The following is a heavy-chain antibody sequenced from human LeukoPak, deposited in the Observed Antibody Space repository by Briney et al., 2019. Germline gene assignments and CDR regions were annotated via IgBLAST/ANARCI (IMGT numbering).Heavy chain of an antibody. Sequence: ASVKVSCKASGYTFTSYYMHWVRQAPGQGLEWMGIINPNGGSTSYAQKFQGRVTMTRDTSTSTVYMELSSLRSEDTAVYYCASETKIAAGVRVDDSYYGMDVWGQGTTVTVSS. D-gene: IGHD6-13*01. CDR1: GYTFTSYY. V-gene: IGHV1-46*01. CDR2: INPNGGST. J-gene: IGHJ6*02. CDR3: ASETKIAAGVRVDDSYYGMDV.